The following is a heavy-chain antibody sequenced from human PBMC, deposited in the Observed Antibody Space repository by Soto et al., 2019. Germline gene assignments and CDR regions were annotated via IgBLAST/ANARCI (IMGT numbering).Heavy chain of an antibody. Sequence: EVQLMESGGGLVQPGGSLRLSCAASGFTFSSYAMSWVRQAPGKGLEWVSTISGSGGSTFYADSVKGRFTISRDNSNNALYLQMNSLRAEDTAMYYCAKDAVYDDGLWLVSDWGQGTLVTVS. CDR2: ISGSGGST. CDR1: GFTFSSYA. V-gene: IGHV3-23*01. J-gene: IGHJ4*02. D-gene: IGHD3-16*01. CDR3: AKDAVYDDGLWLVSD.